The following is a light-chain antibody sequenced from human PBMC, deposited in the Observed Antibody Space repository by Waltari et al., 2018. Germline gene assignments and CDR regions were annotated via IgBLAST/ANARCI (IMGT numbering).Light chain of an antibody. J-gene: IGLJ3*02. Sequence: QSVLTQPPSASGTPGQRVTISCSGSYSNIGRNAVNWYQQLPEAAPKLLIYIDNQRPSWVPDRFSGPKSGTSASLAISGLQSEDEAVYHCATWDDSLNAWVFGGGTKVTVL. CDR1: YSNIGRNA. CDR2: IDN. CDR3: ATWDDSLNAWV. V-gene: IGLV1-44*01.